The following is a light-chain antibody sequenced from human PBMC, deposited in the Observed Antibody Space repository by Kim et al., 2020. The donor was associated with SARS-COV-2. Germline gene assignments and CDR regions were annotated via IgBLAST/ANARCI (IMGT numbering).Light chain of an antibody. CDR1: QSVDTW. V-gene: IGKV1-5*03. J-gene: IGKJ2*01. CDR3: QHYIRFPYT. CDR2: QAS. Sequence: SASVGDRVTITCRASQSVDTWLAWYQQKPGKPPHLLIYQASSLQIGVPSRFSGSGSGAEFTLTISSLQPEDFATYCCQHYIRFPYTFGQGTKLEI.